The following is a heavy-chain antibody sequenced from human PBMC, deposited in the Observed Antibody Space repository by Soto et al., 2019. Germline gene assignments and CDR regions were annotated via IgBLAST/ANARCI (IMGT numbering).Heavy chain of an antibody. V-gene: IGHV3-53*01. D-gene: IGHD6-13*01. CDR2: IYSGGST. CDR1: GFTVSSNY. Sequence: PGGSLRLSCAASGFTVSSNYMSWVRQAPGKGLEWVSVIYSGGSTYYADSVKGRFTISRDNSKNTLYLQMNSLRAEDTAVYYCANVAAAGTVSLYYYGMDVWGQGTTVTVSS. J-gene: IGHJ6*02. CDR3: ANVAAAGTVSLYYYGMDV.